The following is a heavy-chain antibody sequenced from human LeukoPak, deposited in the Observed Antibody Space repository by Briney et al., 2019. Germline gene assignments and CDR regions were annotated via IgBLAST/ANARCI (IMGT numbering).Heavy chain of an antibody. CDR2: IYPGDSDT. CDR3: AAGYGDYVSNSLDY. Sequence: GESLKISCKGSGYSFTSYWIGWVRQMPGKGLEXXXIIYPGDSDTRYSPSLQGQVTISADKSISTAYLQWSSLKASDTAMYYCAAGYGDYVSNSLDYWGQGTLVTVSS. D-gene: IGHD4-17*01. CDR1: GYSFTSYW. J-gene: IGHJ4*02. V-gene: IGHV5-51*01.